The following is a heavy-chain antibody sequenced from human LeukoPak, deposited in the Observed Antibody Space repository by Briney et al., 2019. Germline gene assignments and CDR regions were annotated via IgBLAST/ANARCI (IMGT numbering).Heavy chain of an antibody. CDR2: IRYDGSNK. CDR3: AKAAYSGYYSGYFDY. Sequence: GGSLRLSCAASGFTFSSYGMHWVRQAPGKGLEWVAFIRYDGSNKYYADSVKGRFTISRDNSKNTLYLQMNSLRAEDTAVYYCAKAAYSGYYSGYFDYWGQGTLVTVSS. CDR1: GFTFSSYG. V-gene: IGHV3-30*02. J-gene: IGHJ4*02. D-gene: IGHD3-22*01.